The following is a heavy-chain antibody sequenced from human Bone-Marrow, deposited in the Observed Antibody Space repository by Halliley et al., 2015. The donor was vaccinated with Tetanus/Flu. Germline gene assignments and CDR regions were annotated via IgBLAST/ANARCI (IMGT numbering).Heavy chain of an antibody. CDR3: ARSSGVNAISGGVIGGYFGS. Sequence: GSEKYYVDSVKGRFTISRDNAKNSMYLQMNSLRVEDTAVYYCARSSGVNAISGGVIGGYFGSWGRGTLATVSS. CDR2: GSEK. V-gene: IGHV3-7*01. J-gene: IGHJ4*02. D-gene: IGHD3-3*01.